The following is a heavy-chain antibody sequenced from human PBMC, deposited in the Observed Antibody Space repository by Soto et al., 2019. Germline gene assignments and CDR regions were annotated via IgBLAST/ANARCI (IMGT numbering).Heavy chain of an antibody. D-gene: IGHD6-13*01. CDR1: GGTFSSYA. CDR2: IIPIFGTA. Sequence: QVQLVQSGAEVKKPGSSVKVSCKASGGTFSSYAISWVRQAPGQGLEWMGGIIPIFGTANYAQKFQGRVTITADEXTXXAYMELSSLRSEDTAVYYCARTIPIAAAGTSWFDPWGQGTLVTVSS. CDR3: ARTIPIAAAGTSWFDP. J-gene: IGHJ5*02. V-gene: IGHV1-69*12.